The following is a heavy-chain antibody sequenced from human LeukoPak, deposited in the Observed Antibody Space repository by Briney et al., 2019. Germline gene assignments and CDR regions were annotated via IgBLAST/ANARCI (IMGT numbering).Heavy chain of an antibody. CDR1: GFTFSSYE. CDR3: ARDRKAAMGDYYYYYYMDV. V-gene: IGHV3-48*01. J-gene: IGHJ6*03. D-gene: IGHD3-16*01. CDR2: ISSSSSTI. Sequence: PGGSLRLSCAASGFTFSSYEMNWVRQAPGKGLEWVSYISSSSSTIYYADSVKGRFTISRDNAKNSLYLQMNSLRAEDTAVYYCARDRKAAMGDYYYYYYMDVWGKGTTVTVSS.